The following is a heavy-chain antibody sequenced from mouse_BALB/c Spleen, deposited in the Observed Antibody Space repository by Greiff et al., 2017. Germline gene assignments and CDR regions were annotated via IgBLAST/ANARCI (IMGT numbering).Heavy chain of an antibody. J-gene: IGHJ2*01. Sequence: VQLQQSAAELARPGASVKMSCKASGYTFTSYTMHLVKQRPGQGLEWIGYINPSSGYTEYNQKFKDKTTLTADKSSSTAYMQLSSLTSEDSAVYYCARGNWDGYWGQGTTLTVSS. CDR2: INPSSGYT. D-gene: IGHD4-1*01. V-gene: IGHV1-4*02. CDR1: GYTFTSYT. CDR3: ARGNWDGY.